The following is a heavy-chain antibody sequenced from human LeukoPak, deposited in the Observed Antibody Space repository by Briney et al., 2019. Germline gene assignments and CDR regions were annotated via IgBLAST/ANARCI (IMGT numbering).Heavy chain of an antibody. CDR3: ARAGVVAAIAGSFYNWFDP. Sequence: PSETLSLTCTVSGGSISSYYWSCIRQPAGKGLEWIGRIYTSGSTNYNPSLKSRVTMSVDTSKNQFSLKLSSVTAADTAVYYCARAGVVAAIAGSFYNWFDPWGQGTLVTVSS. J-gene: IGHJ5*02. CDR1: GGSISSYY. V-gene: IGHV4-4*07. CDR2: IYTSGST. D-gene: IGHD2-15*01.